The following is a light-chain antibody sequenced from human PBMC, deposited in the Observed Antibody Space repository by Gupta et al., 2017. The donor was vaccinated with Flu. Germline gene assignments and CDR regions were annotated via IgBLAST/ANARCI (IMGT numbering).Light chain of an antibody. CDR3: QVWDSTNDPVV. CDR2: DDS. CDR1: NIGSKS. J-gene: IGLJ2*01. Sequence: SFLLHPPPTSSAAPGLTARFTGGGNNIGSKSVHWYQQKPGQAPVLVVHDDSDRPSGIPERFSGSNSGNTATLIISRVEAGDEADYYCQVWDSTNDPVVFGGGTKLTVL. V-gene: IGLV3-21*02.